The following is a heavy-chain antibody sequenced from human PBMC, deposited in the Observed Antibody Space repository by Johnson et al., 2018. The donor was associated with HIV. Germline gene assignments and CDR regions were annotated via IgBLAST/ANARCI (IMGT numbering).Heavy chain of an antibody. D-gene: IGHD6-13*01. CDR3: AKDEEGYSSAWSAGTAFDI. CDR1: GFSFSSYG. CDR2: IRFDGSNK. J-gene: IGHJ3*02. V-gene: IGHV3-30*02. Sequence: QVQLVESGGGVVQPGGSLRLSCAASGFSFSSYGMHWVRQAPGKGLEWVAVIRFDGSNKFYADSVKGRFTLSRDNSKNTLYLQMNSLKADDTAIYYCAKDEEGYSSAWSAGTAFDIWGQGTMVTVSS.